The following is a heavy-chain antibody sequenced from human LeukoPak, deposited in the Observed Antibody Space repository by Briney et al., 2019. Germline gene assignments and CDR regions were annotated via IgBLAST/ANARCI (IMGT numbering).Heavy chain of an antibody. CDR1: GGSFSGYY. D-gene: IGHD4-17*01. V-gene: IGHV4-34*01. CDR2: INHSRST. CDR3: ARQGYADFSPRPFDY. J-gene: IGHJ4*02. Sequence: SETLSLTCAVYGGSFSGYYWSWIRQPPGKGLEWIGEINHSRSTHYHPSLKSRVTISVDTSKNQFSLKLSSVTAADTAVYYCARQGYADFSPRPFDYWGQGTLVTVSS.